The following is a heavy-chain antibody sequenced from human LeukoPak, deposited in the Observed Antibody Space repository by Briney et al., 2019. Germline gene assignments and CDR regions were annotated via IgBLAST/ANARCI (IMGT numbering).Heavy chain of an antibody. D-gene: IGHD6-6*01. CDR2: IYTSGST. Sequence: SETLSLTCTVSGGSISSGSYYWSWIRQPAGKGLEWIGRIYTSGSTNYNPSLKSRVTISVDTSKNQFSLKLSSVTAADTAVYYCASSSQGRTFDYWGQGTLVTVSS. CDR3: ASSSQGRTFDY. J-gene: IGHJ4*02. V-gene: IGHV4-61*02. CDR1: GGSISSGSYY.